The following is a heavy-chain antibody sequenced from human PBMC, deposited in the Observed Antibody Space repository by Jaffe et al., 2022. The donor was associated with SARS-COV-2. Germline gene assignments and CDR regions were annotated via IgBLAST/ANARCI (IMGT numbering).Heavy chain of an antibody. CDR2: TYYRSKWYN. CDR3: ARTVYDFWSGYYNYYYYGMDV. D-gene: IGHD3-3*01. J-gene: IGHJ6*02. CDR1: GDSVSSNSAA. Sequence: QVQLQQSGPGLVKPSQTLSLTCAISGDSVSSNSAAWNWIRQSPSRGLEWLGRTYYRSKWYNDYAVSVKSRITINPDTSKNQFSLQLNSVTPEDTAVYYCARTVYDFWSGYYNYYYYGMDVWGQGTTVTVSS. V-gene: IGHV6-1*01.